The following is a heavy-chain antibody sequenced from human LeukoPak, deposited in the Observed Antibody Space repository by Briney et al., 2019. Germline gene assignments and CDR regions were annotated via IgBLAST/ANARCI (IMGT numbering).Heavy chain of an antibody. D-gene: IGHD4/OR15-4a*01. CDR2: IRSIGTTI. J-gene: IGHJ4*02. Sequence: PGGSLRLSCAASGFTFSSYALSWVRQAPGKGLEWVSYIRSIGTTIYYADSVKGRFTISRDNAKNSLYLQMNSLRAEDTAVYYCARSGLSRFDYWGQGTLVTVSS. CDR1: GFTFSSYA. CDR3: ARSGLSRFDY. V-gene: IGHV3-48*04.